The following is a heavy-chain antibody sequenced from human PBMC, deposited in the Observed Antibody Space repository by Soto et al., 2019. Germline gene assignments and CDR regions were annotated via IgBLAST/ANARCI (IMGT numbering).Heavy chain of an antibody. CDR1: GFTVSTNY. V-gene: IGHV3-66*01. CDR2: IYSGGST. CDR3: ARYCSGGSCYN. Sequence: GGSLRLSCAASGFTVSTNYMNWVRQAPGKGLEWVSVIYSGGSTYYADSVKGRFTISRDNSKNTLYLQMNSLRAEDTAVYYCARYCSGGSCYNWGQGTLVTVSS. D-gene: IGHD2-15*01. J-gene: IGHJ4*02.